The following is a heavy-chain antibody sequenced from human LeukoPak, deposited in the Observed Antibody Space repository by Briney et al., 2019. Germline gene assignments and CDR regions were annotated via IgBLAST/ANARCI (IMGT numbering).Heavy chain of an antibody. CDR3: ASGNHFDY. V-gene: IGHV3-7*01. D-gene: IGHD1-14*01. J-gene: IGHJ4*02. CDR2: IKQDGSEM. Sequence: GGSLRLSCAASGFTFSNSWMSWVRQAPGMGLEFVANIKQDGSEMDYVDSVKGRFTISRDNAKNSLYLQMNSLRVEDRAVYYCASGNHFDYWGQGTLVTVSS. CDR1: GFTFSNSW.